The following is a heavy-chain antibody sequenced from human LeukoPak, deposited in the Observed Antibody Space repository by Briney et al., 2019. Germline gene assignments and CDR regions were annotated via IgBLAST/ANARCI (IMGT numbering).Heavy chain of an antibody. Sequence: PGGSLRLSCAASGFTFSSYGMHWVRQAPGKGLEWVAFIRYDGSNKYYADSVKGRFTISRDNSKNTLYFQMNSLRAEDTAVYYCARGLPSGSYYFDYWGQGTLVTVSS. CDR2: IRYDGSNK. J-gene: IGHJ4*02. V-gene: IGHV3-30*02. D-gene: IGHD1-26*01. CDR1: GFTFSSYG. CDR3: ARGLPSGSYYFDY.